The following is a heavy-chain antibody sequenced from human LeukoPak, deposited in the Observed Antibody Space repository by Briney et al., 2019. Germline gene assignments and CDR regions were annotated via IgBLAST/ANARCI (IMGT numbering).Heavy chain of an antibody. D-gene: IGHD3-16*02. J-gene: IGHJ4*02. CDR3: ARDLFPLRLGELSDYFDY. Sequence: ASVKVSCKASGYTFTSYYMHWVRQAPGQGLEWMGIINPSGGSTSYAQKFQGRVTMTRDTSTSTVYMELSSLRSEDTAVYYCARDLFPLRLGELSDYFDYWGQGTLVTVSS. V-gene: IGHV1-46*01. CDR2: INPSGGST. CDR1: GYTFTSYY.